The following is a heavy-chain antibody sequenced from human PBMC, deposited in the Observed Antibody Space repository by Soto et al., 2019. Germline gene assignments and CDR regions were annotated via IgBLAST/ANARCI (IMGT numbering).Heavy chain of an antibody. J-gene: IGHJ4*02. CDR2: INTYNGMT. CDR1: GYTFINYH. V-gene: IGHV1-18*01. D-gene: IGHD5-12*01. Sequence: QVQLVQSGGEVKKPGASATVSCKASGYTFINYHITWVRQAPGQGLEWMAWINTYNGMTDYAQRLQGGVTITRDTSTSTAYVELRNLASDDTVVYFCAKSPRAEMATDWGQGTLVTVSS. CDR3: AKSPRAEMATD.